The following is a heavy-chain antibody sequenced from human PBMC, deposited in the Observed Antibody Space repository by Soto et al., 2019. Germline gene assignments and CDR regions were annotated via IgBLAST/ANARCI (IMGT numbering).Heavy chain of an antibody. Sequence: GASVKVSCKASGYTFTSYAMHWVRQAPGQRLEWMGWINAGNGNTKYSQKFQGRVTITRDTSASTAYMELSSLRSEDTAVYYCARQIQLWLHLDYWGQGTLVTVSS. D-gene: IGHD5-18*01. CDR1: GYTFTSYA. CDR3: ARQIQLWLHLDY. CDR2: INAGNGNT. V-gene: IGHV1-3*01. J-gene: IGHJ4*02.